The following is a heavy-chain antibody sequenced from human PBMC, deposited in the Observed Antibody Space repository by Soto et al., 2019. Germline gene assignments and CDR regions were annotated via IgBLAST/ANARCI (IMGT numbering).Heavy chain of an antibody. V-gene: IGHV4-59*01. Sequence: PSETLSLTCTVSGGSMNNFYWSWIRQPPGRGLEWIGNIFYSGGTNYNPSLKSRVTISVDTSKNQFSLTLNSLTAADTAVYYCERGQGAAHSYYGLDIWGQGTTVTVYS. J-gene: IGHJ6*02. D-gene: IGHD6-6*01. CDR1: GGSMNNFY. CDR2: IFYSGGT. CDR3: ERGQGAAHSYYGLDI.